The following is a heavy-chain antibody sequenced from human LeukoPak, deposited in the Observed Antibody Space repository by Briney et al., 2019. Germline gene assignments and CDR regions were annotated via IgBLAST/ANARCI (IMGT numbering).Heavy chain of an antibody. CDR1: GITSSTFA. D-gene: IGHD3-22*01. V-gene: IGHV3-53*01. Sequence: GGSLRLSCAASGITSSTFAMSWVRQAPGKGLEWVSVIYSGGSTYYADSVKDRFTISRDNSKNTLYLQMNSLRAEDTAVYYCASSGFYWGQGTLVTVSS. CDR2: IYSGGST. J-gene: IGHJ4*02. CDR3: ASSGFY.